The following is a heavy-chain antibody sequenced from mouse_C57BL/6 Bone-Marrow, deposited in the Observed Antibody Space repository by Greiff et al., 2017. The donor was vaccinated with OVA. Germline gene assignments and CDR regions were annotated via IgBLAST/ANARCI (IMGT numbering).Heavy chain of an antibody. Sequence: EVQLVESGGGLVQPGGSLKLSCAASGFTFSDFYMYWIRQTPEKRLEWVAYISNGGGSTYYPDTVKGQFTISRDNAKNTLYLQMSRLKSEDTAMYYCARLDAMDYWGQGTSVTVSS. CDR2: ISNGGGST. V-gene: IGHV5-12*01. CDR1: GFTFSDFY. J-gene: IGHJ4*01. CDR3: ARLDAMDY.